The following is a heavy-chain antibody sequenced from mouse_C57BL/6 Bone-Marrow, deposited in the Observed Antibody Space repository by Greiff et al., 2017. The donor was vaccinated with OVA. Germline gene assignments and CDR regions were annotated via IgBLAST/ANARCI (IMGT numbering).Heavy chain of an antibody. J-gene: IGHJ3*01. V-gene: IGHV1-55*01. D-gene: IGHD1-1*01. Sequence: VQLQQPGAELVKPGASVKMSCKASGYTFTSYWITWVKQRPGQGLEWIGDIYPGSGSTNYNEKFKSKATLTVDTSSSPAYMQLSSLTSEDSAVYYCARETLYYALAWFAYWGQGTLVTVSA. CDR2: IYPGSGST. CDR3: ARETLYYALAWFAY. CDR1: GYTFTSYW.